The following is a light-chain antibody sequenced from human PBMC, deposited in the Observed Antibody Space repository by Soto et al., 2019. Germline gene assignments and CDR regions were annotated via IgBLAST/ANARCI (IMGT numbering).Light chain of an antibody. V-gene: IGLV2-23*01. CDR2: AGS. Sequence: QSALTQPASVSGSPGQSITISCTGTSSDVGSYNLVSWYQQHPGKAPKLIIYAGSKRPSGVSNRFSGSQSGNTASLTISGLQAEDEADYYCCSYADSSTYVSGTGTKVTVL. CDR1: SSDVGSYNL. CDR3: CSYADSSTYV. J-gene: IGLJ1*01.